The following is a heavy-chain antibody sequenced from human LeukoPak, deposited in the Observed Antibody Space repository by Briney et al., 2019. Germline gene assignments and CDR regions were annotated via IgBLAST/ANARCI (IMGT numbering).Heavy chain of an antibody. CDR1: GYTFTSNY. Sequence: SCKAFGYTFTSNYMHWVRQAPGKGLEWVSYISSSGSDIYYADSVKGRFTISRDNAKNSLYLHMNSLRAEDTAVYYCARDYGGSSPFDYWGQGTLVTVSS. CDR2: ISSSGSDI. CDR3: ARDYGGSSPFDY. J-gene: IGHJ4*02. D-gene: IGHD4-23*01. V-gene: IGHV3-48*03.